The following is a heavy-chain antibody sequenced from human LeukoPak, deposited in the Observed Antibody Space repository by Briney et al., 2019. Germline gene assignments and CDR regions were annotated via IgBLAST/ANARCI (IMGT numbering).Heavy chain of an antibody. J-gene: IGHJ4*02. CDR2: INTDGSST. D-gene: IGHD5-18*01. CDR3: ARRKPPSGGYSYGYAFDY. V-gene: IGHV3-74*01. Sequence: GGSLRLSCAASGFTFSSYWMHWVRQAPGKGLVWVSRINTDGSSTSYADSVKGRFTISRDNAKNTLYLQMNSLRAEDTAVYYCARRKPPSGGYSYGYAFDYWGQGTLVTVSS. CDR1: GFTFSSYW.